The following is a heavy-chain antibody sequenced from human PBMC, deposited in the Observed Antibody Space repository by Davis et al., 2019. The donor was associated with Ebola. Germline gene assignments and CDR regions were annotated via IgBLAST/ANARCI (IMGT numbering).Heavy chain of an antibody. CDR2: ISSSSSTI. J-gene: IGHJ4*02. V-gene: IGHV3-48*04. Sequence: GESLKISCAASGFTFSSYSMNWVRQAPGKGLEWVSYISSSSSTIYYADSVKGRFTISRDNAKNSLYLQMNSLRAEDTAVYYCARDLGDIVLVPAALDYWGQGTLVTASS. CDR1: GFTFSSYS. CDR3: ARDLGDIVLVPAALDY. D-gene: IGHD2-2*01.